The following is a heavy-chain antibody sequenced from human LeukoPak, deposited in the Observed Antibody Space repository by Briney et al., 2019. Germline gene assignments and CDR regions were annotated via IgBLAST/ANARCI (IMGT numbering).Heavy chain of an antibody. CDR2: IKTSGGTT. CDR1: GFTFTSAW. D-gene: IGHD3-10*02. J-gene: IGHJ4*02. CDR3: IVDVSNDIYPFDY. V-gene: IGHV3-15*01. Sequence: PGGSLRLSCAASGFTFTSAWMTWVRQAPGKGLEWGGLIKTSGGTTDYAAPVKGRFTISKDDSINTVYLQMNSLKIEDTAVYYCIVDVSNDIYPFDYWGQGTLVTVSS.